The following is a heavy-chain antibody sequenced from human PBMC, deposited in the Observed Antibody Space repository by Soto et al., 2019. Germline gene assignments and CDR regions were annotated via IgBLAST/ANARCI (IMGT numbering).Heavy chain of an antibody. J-gene: IGHJ6*02. V-gene: IGHV3-74*01. CDR3: ARVPGSYYSMDV. CDR1: EFTLSNYW. Sequence: PGGSLRLSCAASEFTLSNYWMHWVRRAPGKGLVWVSRINGDGSTTHYADSVKGRVIISRDNAKNTLYLQMNSLRAEDTAVYYCARVPGSYYSMDVWGQGTTVTVSS. CDR2: INGDGSTT.